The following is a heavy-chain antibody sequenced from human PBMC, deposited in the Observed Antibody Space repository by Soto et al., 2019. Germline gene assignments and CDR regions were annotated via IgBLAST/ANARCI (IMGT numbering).Heavy chain of an antibody. D-gene: IGHD2-8*02. V-gene: IGHV3-11*01. CDR2: ISNGGSSI. CDR3: TRPCRYCNGGGPGNWFDP. Sequence: QVQLVESGGGLVKPGGSLRLSCAASGFTFGDYDMSWIRQAPGKGLEWVSYISNGGSSIYYADSVKGRFTISRDNAKRSVFLQMNSLRAEDPAVYYCTRPCRYCNGGGPGNWFDPWGQGTLVTVSS. J-gene: IGHJ5*02. CDR1: GFTFGDYD.